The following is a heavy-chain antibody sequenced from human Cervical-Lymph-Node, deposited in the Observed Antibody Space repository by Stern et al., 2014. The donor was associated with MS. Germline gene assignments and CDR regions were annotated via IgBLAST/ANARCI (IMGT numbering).Heavy chain of an antibody. CDR2: IWYDGSNK. Sequence: VQLVESGGGVVQPGRSLRLSCAASGFTFSSYGMHWVRQAPGKGLEWVAVIWYDGSNKYYADSVHGRFTISRDNSKNTLYLQMNSLRAEDTAVYYCARSSSPSPYYYYGMDVWGQGTPVTVSS. CDR3: ARSSSPSPYYYYGMDV. D-gene: IGHD6-13*01. J-gene: IGHJ6*02. CDR1: GFTFSSYG. V-gene: IGHV3-33*01.